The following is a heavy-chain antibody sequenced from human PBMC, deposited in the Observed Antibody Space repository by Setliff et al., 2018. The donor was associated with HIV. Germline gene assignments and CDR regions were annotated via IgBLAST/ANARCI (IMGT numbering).Heavy chain of an antibody. CDR3: AKDVGGGSGHYPLYMDV. CDR2: IRYDGSDN. CDR1: GFTFSDYP. D-gene: IGHD3-3*01. Sequence: GGSLRLSCAASGFTFSDYPMNWVRQAPGRGLEWVIFIRYDGSDNYYIDSVKGRFTISRDNSKNTLYLQMNSLRDEDTAVYYCAKDVGGGSGHYPLYMDVWGKGTTVTVSS. V-gene: IGHV3-30*02. J-gene: IGHJ6*03.